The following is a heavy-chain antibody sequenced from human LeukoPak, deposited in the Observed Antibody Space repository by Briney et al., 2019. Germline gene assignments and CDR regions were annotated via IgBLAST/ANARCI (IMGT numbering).Heavy chain of an antibody. V-gene: IGHV3-7*01. CDR3: ARVLGGSLVVPAATFDY. CDR2: IKQDGSEK. J-gene: IGHJ4*02. D-gene: IGHD2-2*01. CDR1: GFTFSSYW. Sequence: PGGSLRLSCAASGFTFSSYWMSWVRQAPGKGLEWVANIKQDGSEKYYVDSVKGRFTISRDNAKNSLYLQMNSLRAEETAVYYCARVLGGSLVVPAATFDYWGQGTLVTVSS.